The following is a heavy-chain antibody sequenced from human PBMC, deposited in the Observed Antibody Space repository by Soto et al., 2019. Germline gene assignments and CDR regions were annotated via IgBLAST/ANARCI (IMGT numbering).Heavy chain of an antibody. CDR1: GGSISSSSYY. Sequence: ASETLSLTCTVSGGSISSSSYYWGWIRQPPGKGLEWIGSIYYSGSTYYNPSLQSRVTISVDTSKNQFSLKLSSVTAADTAVYYCARLLYSYYGSGSYYSDAFDIWGQGTMVTVSS. CDR3: ARLLYSYYGSGSYYSDAFDI. J-gene: IGHJ3*02. CDR2: IYYSGST. V-gene: IGHV4-39*01. D-gene: IGHD3-10*01.